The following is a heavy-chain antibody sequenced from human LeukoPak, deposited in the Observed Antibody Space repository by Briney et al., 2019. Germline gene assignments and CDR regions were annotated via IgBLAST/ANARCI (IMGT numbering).Heavy chain of an antibody. CDR2: ISSSSSSI. J-gene: IGHJ4*02. D-gene: IGHD6-6*01. V-gene: IGHV3-48*01. CDR3: ARGGAARPDY. CDR1: GFTFSNYG. Sequence: PGGPLRLSCAASGFTFSNYGMDWVRQAPGKGLEWVSYISSSSSSIYYADSVKGRFTISRDNAKNSLFLQMNSLRAEDTAVYYCARGGAARPDYWGQGTLVTVSS.